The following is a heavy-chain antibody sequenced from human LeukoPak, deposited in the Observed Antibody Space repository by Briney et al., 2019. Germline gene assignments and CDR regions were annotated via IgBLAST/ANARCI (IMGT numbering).Heavy chain of an antibody. Sequence: GGSLRLSCAASGFTFSSYGMHWVRQAPGKGLEWVAVISYDGSNKYYADSVKGRFTISRDNSKNTLYLQTNSLRAEDTAVYYCAKSTYYYDSSGYRARGSFDYWGQGTLVTVSS. CDR3: AKSTYYYDSSGYRARGSFDY. CDR1: GFTFSSYG. CDR2: ISYDGSNK. J-gene: IGHJ4*02. D-gene: IGHD3-22*01. V-gene: IGHV3-30*18.